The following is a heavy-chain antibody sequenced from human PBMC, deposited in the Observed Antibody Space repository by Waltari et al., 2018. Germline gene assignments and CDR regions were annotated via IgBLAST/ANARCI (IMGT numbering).Heavy chain of an antibody. D-gene: IGHD3-10*01. CDR3: TVSEVGKYFAK. CDR1: RYGLGAID. J-gene: IGHJ4*02. CDR2: VYRGEGRT. V-gene: IGHV1-69-2*01. Sequence: SWAEMSKPRTTLNSSCPVSRYGLGAIDVRWVRQAHEKGLGWVGLVYRGEGRTLYAETFQGRVTIAADTSTNIVHMEVRGLRLEDAAVYYCTVSEVGKYFAKWGQGTLVTVSS.